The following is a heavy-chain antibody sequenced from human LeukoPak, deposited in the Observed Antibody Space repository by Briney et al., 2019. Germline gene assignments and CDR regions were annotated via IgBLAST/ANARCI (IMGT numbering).Heavy chain of an antibody. V-gene: IGHV3-30-3*01. J-gene: IGHJ4*02. D-gene: IGHD3-22*01. CDR2: ISYDGSNK. Sequence: PGGSLRLSCAASGFTFSSYAMRWVRQAPGKGLEWVAVISYDGSNKYYADSVKGRFTISRDNSKNTLYLQMNSLRAEDTAVYYCARDFHYYDSSGYYYVWGQGTLVTVSS. CDR1: GFTFSSYA. CDR3: ARDFHYYDSSGYYYV.